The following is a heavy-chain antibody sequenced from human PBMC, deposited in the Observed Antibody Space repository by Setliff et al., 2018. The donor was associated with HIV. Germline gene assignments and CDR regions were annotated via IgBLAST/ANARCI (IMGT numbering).Heavy chain of an antibody. CDR1: GYTFTNFY. D-gene: IGHD2-15*01. CDR3: ARGEVVAAHNWFDP. CDR2: INPSGGST. Sequence: ASVKVSCKASGYTFTNFYIHWVRQAPGQGLEWLGMINPSGGSTTYAQKFQGRVTMTRDTFTSTVYMDLSSLRSEDTAVYYCARGEVVAAHNWFDPWGQGTLVTVSS. J-gene: IGHJ5*02. V-gene: IGHV1-46*01.